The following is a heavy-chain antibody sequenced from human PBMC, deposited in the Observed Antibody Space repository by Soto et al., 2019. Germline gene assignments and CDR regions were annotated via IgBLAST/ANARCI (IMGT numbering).Heavy chain of an antibody. Sequence: EVQLVESAGGLVQPGGSLRLSCAASGFTFSIYSMNWIRQAPGKGLEWVSYITSDTKTIHYADSVKGRFTISRDNAKNSVYLQMTSLRVEDTAVYYCARSVEGHFDYWGQGTLVTVSS. D-gene: IGHD6-19*01. J-gene: IGHJ4*02. CDR2: ITSDTKTI. V-gene: IGHV3-48*01. CDR3: ARSVEGHFDY. CDR1: GFTFSIYS.